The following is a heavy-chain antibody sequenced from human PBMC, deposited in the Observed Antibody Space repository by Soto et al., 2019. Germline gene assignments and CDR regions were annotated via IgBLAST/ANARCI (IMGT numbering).Heavy chain of an antibody. CDR1: GLTFSNHI. CDR2: ILDDGNNK. J-gene: IGHJ4*02. Sequence: PGGSLRLSCAASGLTFSNHIMHWVRQAPGKGLEWVAVILDDGNNKYYADSVKGRFTISRDNSKNTLYLQMNSLRAEDTAVYYCATYSRSWFGFDCWGQGTLVTVSS. D-gene: IGHD6-13*01. CDR3: ATYSRSWFGFDC. V-gene: IGHV3-30-3*01.